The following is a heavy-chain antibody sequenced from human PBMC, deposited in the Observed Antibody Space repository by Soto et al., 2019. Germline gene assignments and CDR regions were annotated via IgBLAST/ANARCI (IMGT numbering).Heavy chain of an antibody. Sequence: SETLSLTCAVSGGSFSGFYWTWIRQPPGEGLEWIGEINHSGTTNFNPSLRSRLTISLDSSKKHFPRKLTSMTAADAAVYYCARADRTLVTSYGLDVWGQGTTVTVSS. CDR3: ARADRTLVTSYGLDV. D-gene: IGHD2-21*02. V-gene: IGHV4-34*01. CDR2: INHSGTT. CDR1: GGSFSGFY. J-gene: IGHJ6*02.